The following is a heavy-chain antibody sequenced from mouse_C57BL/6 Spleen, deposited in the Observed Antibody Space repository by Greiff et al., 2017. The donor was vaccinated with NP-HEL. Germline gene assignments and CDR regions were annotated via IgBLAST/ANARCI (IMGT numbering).Heavy chain of an antibody. CDR1: GYTFTSYW. D-gene: IGHD1-1*01. Sequence: QVQLKQPGAELVKPGASVKMSCKASGYTFTSYWITWVKQRPGQGLEWIGDIYPGSGSTNYNEKFKSKATLTVDTSSSTAYMQLSSLTSEDSAVYYCARKDYGFLYYFDYWGQGTTLTGSS. CDR3: ARKDYGFLYYFDY. J-gene: IGHJ2*01. CDR2: IYPGSGST. V-gene: IGHV1-55*01.